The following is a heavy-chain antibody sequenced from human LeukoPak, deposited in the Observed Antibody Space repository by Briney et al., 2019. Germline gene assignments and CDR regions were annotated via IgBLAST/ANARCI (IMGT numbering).Heavy chain of an antibody. CDR2: INPNSGAT. D-gene: IGHD1-26*01. J-gene: IGHJ5*02. V-gene: IGHV1-2*02. CDR3: AKDSGSYTDNNWFDP. CDR1: AYTFIDYY. Sequence: GASVTVSCKASAYTFIDYYIHWVRQAPGQGLEWMGWINPNSGATKYAQKFQGRVTMTRDTSINTVHMELSRLTSDDTAVYYCAKDSGSYTDNNWFDPWGQGTLVIVSS.